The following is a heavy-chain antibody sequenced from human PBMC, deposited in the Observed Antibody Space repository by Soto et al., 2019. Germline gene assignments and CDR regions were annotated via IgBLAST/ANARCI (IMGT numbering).Heavy chain of an antibody. CDR1: GFTLGTYG. CDR3: ARDLSVYSTSTGEGCAYFYGLDD. CDR2: IWYDGSNI. V-gene: IGHV3-33*01. Sequence: GGSLRLSCVASGFTLGTYGMHWVRQAPGKGLEWVARIWYDGSNIYYADSVKGRFTISRDNFKNTLYLQMSSVRAEDTADYYCARDLSVYSTSTGEGCAYFYGLDDWGQGTMVTVSS. J-gene: IGHJ6*02. D-gene: IGHD1-26*01.